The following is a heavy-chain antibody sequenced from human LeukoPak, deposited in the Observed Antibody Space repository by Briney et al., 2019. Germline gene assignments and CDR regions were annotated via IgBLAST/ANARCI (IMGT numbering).Heavy chain of an antibody. CDR3: ARDHAYRADY. D-gene: IGHD2-2*01. CDR2: INQDGSKK. Sequence: GGSLRLSCAASGFTFSNDWMCWVRQAPGKGLEWVANINQDGSKKYYADSVKGRFTISRDNAKNSLYLQMSSLTAEDTAIYYCARDHAYRADYWGQGTLVTVSS. V-gene: IGHV3-7*01. J-gene: IGHJ4*02. CDR1: GFTFSNDW.